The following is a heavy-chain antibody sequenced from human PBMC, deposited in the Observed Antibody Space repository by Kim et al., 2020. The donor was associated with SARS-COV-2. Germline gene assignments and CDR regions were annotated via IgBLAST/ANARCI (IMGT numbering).Heavy chain of an antibody. CDR3: ASLAARPGYYYYGMDV. CDR2: INPSGGST. D-gene: IGHD6-6*01. Sequence: ASVKVSCKASGYTFTSYYMHWVRQAPGQGLEWMGIINPSGGSTSYAQKFQGRVTMTRDTSTSTVYMELSSLRSEDTAVYYCASLAARPGYYYYGMDVWGQGTTVTVSS. V-gene: IGHV1-46*01. J-gene: IGHJ6*02. CDR1: GYTFTSYY.